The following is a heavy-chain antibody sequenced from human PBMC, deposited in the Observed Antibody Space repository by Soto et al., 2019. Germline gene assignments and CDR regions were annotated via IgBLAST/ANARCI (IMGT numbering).Heavy chain of an antibody. Sequence: QPGGSLRLSCAASGFTFSSYWMSWVRQAPGKGLEWVANIKQDGSEKYYVDSVKGRFTISRDNAKNSLYLQMNSLRAEDTAVYYCARDRVYYDSSGYAYWGQGTLVTVSS. CDR2: IKQDGSEK. V-gene: IGHV3-7*03. CDR3: ARDRVYYDSSGYAY. J-gene: IGHJ4*02. D-gene: IGHD3-22*01. CDR1: GFTFSSYW.